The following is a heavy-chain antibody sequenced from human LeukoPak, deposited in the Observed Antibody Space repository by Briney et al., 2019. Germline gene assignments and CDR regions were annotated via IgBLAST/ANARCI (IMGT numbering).Heavy chain of an antibody. CDR2: ISGYNGNT. Sequence: ASVKVSCKASGYTFSSYGIAWVRQAPGQGLEWMGWISGYNGNTNYAQKLQGRVSMTTDTSTTTAYMELRSLTSDDTALYYCASPPLSSAMYYAHWGQGTLVTVSS. J-gene: IGHJ1*01. D-gene: IGHD1-26*01. CDR3: ASPPLSSAMYYAH. V-gene: IGHV1-18*01. CDR1: GYTFSSYG.